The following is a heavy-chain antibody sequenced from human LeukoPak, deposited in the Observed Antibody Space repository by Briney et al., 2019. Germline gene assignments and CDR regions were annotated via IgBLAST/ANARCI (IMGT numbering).Heavy chain of an antibody. CDR2: ISGYNGNT. V-gene: IGHV1-18*01. D-gene: IGHD3-22*01. CDR3: ARPDYDSSGYYPYYYYYYMDV. CDR1: GYTFTSYG. J-gene: IGHJ6*03. Sequence: AASVKVSCKASGYTFTSYGFTWVRQAPGQVLEWMGWISGYNGNTNYAQKLQGRVTMTTDTSTSTAYMELTSLRSDDTAVYYCARPDYDSSGYYPYYYYYYMDVWGKGTTVTVSS.